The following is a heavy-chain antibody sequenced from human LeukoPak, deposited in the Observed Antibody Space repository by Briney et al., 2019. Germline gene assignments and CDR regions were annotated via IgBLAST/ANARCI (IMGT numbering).Heavy chain of an antibody. CDR3: ARGGRRWFGELFDY. V-gene: IGHV4-39*07. CDR1: GGSINSSSYY. CDR2: IYYSGST. J-gene: IGHJ4*02. Sequence: ASETLSLTCTVSGGSINSSSYYWSWIRQPPGKGLEWIGSIYYSGSTYYNPSLKSRVTISVDTSKNQFSLKLSSVTAADTAVYYCARGGRRWFGELFDYWGQGTLVTVSS. D-gene: IGHD3-10*01.